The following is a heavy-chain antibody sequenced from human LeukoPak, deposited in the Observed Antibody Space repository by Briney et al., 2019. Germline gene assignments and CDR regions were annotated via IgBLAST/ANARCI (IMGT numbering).Heavy chain of an antibody. J-gene: IGHJ5*02. CDR1: GGSISSYY. CDR2: IYYSGST. D-gene: IGHD3-22*01. V-gene: IGHV4-59*01. CDR3: ARFSYYYDSSGYYSTFDP. Sequence: SGTLSLTCTVSGGSISSYYWSWIRQPPGKGLEWIGYIYYSGSTNYNPSLKSRVTISVDTSKNQFSLKLSSVTAADTAVYYCARFSYYYDSSGYYSTFDPWGQGTLVTVSS.